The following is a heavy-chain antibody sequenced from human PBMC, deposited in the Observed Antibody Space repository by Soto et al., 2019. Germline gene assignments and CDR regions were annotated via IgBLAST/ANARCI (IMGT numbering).Heavy chain of an antibody. V-gene: IGHV3-23*01. CDR2: SSGSGGST. D-gene: IGHD3-22*01. CDR1: GFTFSSYA. Sequence: EVQLLESGGGLAQPGGSLRLSCAASGFTFSSYAMTWVRQAPGQGLEWVSVSSGSGGSTYYADSVKGRFTFSRDNSKNTLYLQMNSLRAEDTAVYFCARDDSRAYFYDAFDIWGQGTMVTVSS. J-gene: IGHJ3*02. CDR3: ARDDSRAYFYDAFDI.